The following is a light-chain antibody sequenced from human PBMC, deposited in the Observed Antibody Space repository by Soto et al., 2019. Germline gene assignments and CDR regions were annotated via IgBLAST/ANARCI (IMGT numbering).Light chain of an antibody. CDR2: DVS. J-gene: IGLJ2*01. Sequence: QSALTQPASVSGSPGQSITISCTGTSSDIGGYNFVSWYQQYPGKAPKLMIYDVSNRPSGVSNRFSGSKSGNTASLTISGLQAEDAADYYCSSYTSSSTLVFGGGTMLTVL. CDR3: SSYTSSSTLV. CDR1: SSDIGGYNF. V-gene: IGLV2-14*01.